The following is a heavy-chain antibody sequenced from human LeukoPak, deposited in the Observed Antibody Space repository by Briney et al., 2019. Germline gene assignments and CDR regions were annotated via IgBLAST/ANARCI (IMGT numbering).Heavy chain of an antibody. Sequence: QPGGSLRLSCAASGFTFSSFAMSWVRQAPGKGLEWVSSISAGGGSAYSADSVKGRFTISRDNAKNSLYLQMNSLRAEDTAVYYCARDVAFDIWGQGTMVTVSS. V-gene: IGHV3-23*01. CDR3: ARDVAFDI. J-gene: IGHJ3*02. CDR2: ISAGGGSA. CDR1: GFTFSSFA.